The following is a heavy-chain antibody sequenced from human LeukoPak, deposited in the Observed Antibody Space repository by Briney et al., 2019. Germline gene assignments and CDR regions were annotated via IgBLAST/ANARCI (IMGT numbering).Heavy chain of an antibody. D-gene: IGHD5-18*01. CDR3: AKTEYGYNFDY. CDR2: ISSSGYST. V-gene: IGHV3-23*01. CDR1: GFTFSTYA. Sequence: GGSLRLSCAASGFTFSTYAMSWVRQVPGKGLEWVSAISSSGYSTYYADSVKGRFTISRDNSKNTLYLQTNSLRVEDTTVYYCAKTEYGYNFDYWGQGTLVTVSS. J-gene: IGHJ4*02.